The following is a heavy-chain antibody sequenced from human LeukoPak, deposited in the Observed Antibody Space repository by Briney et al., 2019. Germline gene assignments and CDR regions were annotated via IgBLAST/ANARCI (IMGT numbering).Heavy chain of an antibody. CDR3: AKDRYSTSSTFTINPFDY. D-gene: IGHD6-13*01. V-gene: IGHV3-30*02. Sequence: GGSLRLSCAASGFTFSSYGMHWVRQAPGKGLEWVAFIRFDGRDKYYADSVKGRFTISRDNSENTVDLQMNSLGIEDTAVYYCAKDRYSTSSTFTINPFDYWGQGILVTVSS. CDR2: IRFDGRDK. J-gene: IGHJ4*02. CDR1: GFTFSSYG.